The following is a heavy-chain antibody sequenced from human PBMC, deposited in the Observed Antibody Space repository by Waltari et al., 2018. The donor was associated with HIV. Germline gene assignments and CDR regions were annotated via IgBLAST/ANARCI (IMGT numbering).Heavy chain of an antibody. D-gene: IGHD3-10*01. V-gene: IGHV3-9*02. CDR2: ISWNSANI. Sequence: EVQLVESGGGLAQPGRSLRLPCVASGFTPAEYGMHWVPPAPGKGLEWVSGISWNSANIAYADSVKGRFTISRDNAKNSLYLQVSSLKAEDTALYYCAKAHAAYLGSGSARFDYWGQGILVTVSS. J-gene: IGHJ4*02. CDR3: AKAHAAYLGSGSARFDY. CDR1: GFTPAEYG.